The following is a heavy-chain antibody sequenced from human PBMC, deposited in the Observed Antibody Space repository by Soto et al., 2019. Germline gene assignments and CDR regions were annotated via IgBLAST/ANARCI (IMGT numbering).Heavy chain of an antibody. CDR2: ISYDGSNK. D-gene: IGHD3-22*01. V-gene: IGHV3-30*18. CDR3: AKDMYYYDSSGYYFDY. J-gene: IGHJ4*02. Sequence: VQLVESGGGVVQPGRSLRLSCAASGFTFSSYGMHWVRQAPGKGLEWVAVISYDGSNKYYADSVKGRFTISRDNSKNTLYLQMNSLRAEDTAVYYCAKDMYYYDSSGYYFDYWGQGTLVTVSS. CDR1: GFTFSSYG.